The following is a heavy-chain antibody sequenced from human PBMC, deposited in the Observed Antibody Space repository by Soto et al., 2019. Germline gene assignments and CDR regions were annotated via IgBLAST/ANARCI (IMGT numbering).Heavy chain of an antibody. D-gene: IGHD3-3*01. CDR3: ARGPADSDYDFWSGYNHYYYYYYMDV. Sequence: GASVKVSCKASGYTFTSYDINWVRQATGQGLEWMGWMNPNSGNTGYAQKFQGRVTMTRNTSISTAYMELSSLRSEDTAVYYCARGPADSDYDFWSGYNHYYYYYYMDVWGKGTTVTVSS. CDR1: GYTFTSYD. V-gene: IGHV1-8*01. J-gene: IGHJ6*03. CDR2: MNPNSGNT.